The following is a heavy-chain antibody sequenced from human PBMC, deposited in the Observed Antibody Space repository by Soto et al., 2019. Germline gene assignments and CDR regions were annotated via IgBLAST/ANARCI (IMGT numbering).Heavy chain of an antibody. V-gene: IGHV1-3*01. CDR3: ASEYCGGDCYSAARYGMYV. D-gene: IGHD2-21*02. CDR2: INAGNGNT. J-gene: IGHJ6*02. Sequence: ASVKVSCKASGYTFTSYAMHWVRQAPGQRLEWMGWINAGNGNTKYSQKFQGRVTITRDTSASTAYMELSSLRSEDTAVYYCASEYCGGDCYSAARYGMYVWGQVTTVTV. CDR1: GYTFTSYA.